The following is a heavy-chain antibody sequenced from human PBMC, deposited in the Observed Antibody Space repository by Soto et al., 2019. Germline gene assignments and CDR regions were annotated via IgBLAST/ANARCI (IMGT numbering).Heavy chain of an antibody. Sequence: GGSLRLSCVASGFTFSSYAMSWVRQAPGKGLEWVSAISGSGGSTYYADSVKGRFTISRDNSKNTLYLQMNSLRAEDTAVYYCAKVIVVVPAAHDYWGQGTLVTVSS. D-gene: IGHD2-2*01. CDR2: ISGSGGST. J-gene: IGHJ4*02. CDR3: AKVIVVVPAAHDY. V-gene: IGHV3-23*01. CDR1: GFTFSSYA.